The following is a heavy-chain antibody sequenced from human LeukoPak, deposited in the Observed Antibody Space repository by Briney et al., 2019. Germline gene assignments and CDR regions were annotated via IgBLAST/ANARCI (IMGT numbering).Heavy chain of an antibody. D-gene: IGHD5-12*01. CDR1: GFTFSSYG. J-gene: IGHJ4*02. CDR3: ARVRGFDY. V-gene: IGHV3-33*01. CDR2: IWYDGSNK. Sequence: GGSLRLSCAASGFTFSSYGMHWVRQAPGKGLEWVAVIWYDGSNKYYADSEKGRSTISRDNSENTLYLQMNSLRAEDTAVYYCARVRGFDYWGQGTLVTVSS.